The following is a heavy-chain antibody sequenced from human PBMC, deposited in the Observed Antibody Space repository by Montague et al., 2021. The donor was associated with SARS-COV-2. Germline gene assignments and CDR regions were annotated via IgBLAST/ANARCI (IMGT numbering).Heavy chain of an antibody. J-gene: IGHJ6*02. V-gene: IGHV4-59*01. CDR3: ARGGGYYNYGLDV. D-gene: IGHD3-22*01. CDR2: IYYSGST. CDR1: GGSISNYY. Sequence: SETLSLTRTVSGGSISNYYWSWIRQPPGRGLEWIGYIYYSGSTDXSPSLKSRVTISLDTSKNQFSLKVTSVTAADTAVYYCARGGGYYNYGLDVWGPGTTVTVSS.